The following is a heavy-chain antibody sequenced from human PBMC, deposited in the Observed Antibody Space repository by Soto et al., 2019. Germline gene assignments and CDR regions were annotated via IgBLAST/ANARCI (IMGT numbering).Heavy chain of an antibody. CDR3: ARDGTFGARGGSLDI. D-gene: IGHD3-16*01. J-gene: IGHJ3*02. Sequence: GGSLRLSCAASGFTFRTYGMHWVRQSPGKGLEWVAIFWYDGSNKYYAESAKGRFTISRDNSKNTLYLQMNSLRAEDTAVYYCARDGTFGARGGSLDIWGQGTMVTVSS. CDR2: FWYDGSNK. CDR1: GFTFRTYG. V-gene: IGHV3-33*01.